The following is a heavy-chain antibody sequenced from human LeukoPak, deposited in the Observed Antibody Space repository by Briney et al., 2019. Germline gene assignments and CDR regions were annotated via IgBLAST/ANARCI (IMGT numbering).Heavy chain of an antibody. D-gene: IGHD2-2*02. Sequence: GGSLRLSCAASGFTFSSYAMHWVRQAPGKGLEWVAVISYDGSNKYYADSVKGRFTISRDNSKNTLYLQMNSLRAEDTAVYYCAKDPCSSTSCYMWNQYYYGMDVWGQGTTVTVSS. CDR1: GFTFSSYA. CDR3: AKDPCSSTSCYMWNQYYYGMDV. J-gene: IGHJ6*02. CDR2: ISYDGSNK. V-gene: IGHV3-30*04.